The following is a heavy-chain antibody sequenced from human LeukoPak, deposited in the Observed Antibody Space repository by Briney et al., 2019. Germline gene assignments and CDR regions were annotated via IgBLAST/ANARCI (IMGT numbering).Heavy chain of an antibody. D-gene: IGHD3-10*01. J-gene: IGHJ5*02. V-gene: IGHV4-39*01. Sequence: PSVILSLTCTVSVDSIRSSYYYWGWIRQPPGKGLEWIGSIYDSGSTYYNPSLKSRVTISVDTSKNQFSLKLNSVTAADTAVYYCASHYGPWGQGTLVTVSS. CDR1: VDSIRSSYYY. CDR2: IYDSGST. CDR3: ASHYGP.